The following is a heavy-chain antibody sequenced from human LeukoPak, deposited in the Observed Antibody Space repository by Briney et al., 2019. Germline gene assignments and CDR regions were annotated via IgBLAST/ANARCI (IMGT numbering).Heavy chain of an antibody. D-gene: IGHD3-10*01. J-gene: IGHJ4*02. CDR1: GFTFSSYG. Sequence: GRSLRLSCAASGFTFSSYGMHWVRQAPGKGLVWVSRINSDGSSTSYADSVKGRFTISRDNAKNTLYLQMNSLRAEDTAVYYCAREGITMVRGEDYWGQGTLVTVSS. CDR2: INSDGSST. CDR3: AREGITMVRGEDY. V-gene: IGHV3-74*01.